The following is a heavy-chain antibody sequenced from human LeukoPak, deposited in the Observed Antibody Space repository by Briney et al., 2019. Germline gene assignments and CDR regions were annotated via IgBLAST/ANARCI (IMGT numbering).Heavy chain of an antibody. CDR3: ARHGGAVAPDYFDY. V-gene: IGHV1-2*02. CDR2: INPNSGGT. Sequence: VASVKVSCKASGYTFTGYYMHWVRQAPGQGLEWMGWINPNSGGTNYAQKFQGRVTMTRDTSISTAYMERSRLRSDDTAVYYCARHGGAVAPDYFDYWGQGTLVTVSS. D-gene: IGHD6-19*01. J-gene: IGHJ4*02. CDR1: GYTFTGYY.